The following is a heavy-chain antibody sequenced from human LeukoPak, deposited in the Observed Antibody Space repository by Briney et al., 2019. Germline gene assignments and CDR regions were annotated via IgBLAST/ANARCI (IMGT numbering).Heavy chain of an antibody. CDR3: ARDRYYDPGAFDI. Sequence: PSGTLSLTCAVSGGSISSNNWWSWVRQPPGKGLEWIGEIYHSGSTNYNPSLKSRVTISVDKSKNQFSLKLISVTAADTAVYYCARDRYYDPGAFDIWGQGTMVTVSS. CDR2: IYHSGST. J-gene: IGHJ3*02. D-gene: IGHD3-22*01. V-gene: IGHV4-4*02. CDR1: GGSISSNNW.